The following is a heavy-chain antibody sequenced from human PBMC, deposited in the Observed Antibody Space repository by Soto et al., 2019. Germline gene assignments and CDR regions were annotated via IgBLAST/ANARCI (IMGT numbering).Heavy chain of an antibody. D-gene: IGHD3-3*01. CDR3: AHIFGPEWSEYFQH. Sequence: QITLKESGPTLVKPTQTLTLTCTFSGFSLSTSGVGVGWIRQPPGKALEWLALIYWDDDKRYSPSLKSRLTITKDTSKNQVVLTMTNMDPVDTATYYCAHIFGPEWSEYFQHWGQGTLVTVSS. J-gene: IGHJ1*01. CDR1: GFSLSTSGVG. CDR2: IYWDDDK. V-gene: IGHV2-5*02.